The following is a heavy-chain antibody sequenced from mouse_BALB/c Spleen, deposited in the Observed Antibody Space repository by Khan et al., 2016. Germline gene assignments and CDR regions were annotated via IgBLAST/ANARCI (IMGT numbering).Heavy chain of an antibody. D-gene: IGHD2-13*01. Sequence: QIQLVQSGPELKKPGETVKISCKASEYTFTNYGMNWVKQAPGKGLKWMGRINTNTGEPTYAEEFKGRFAFSLEASASTAYLQINNLKNEDSATYFCAITGDYPYYAMDYWGQGTSVTVSS. J-gene: IGHJ4*01. V-gene: IGHV9-3*02. CDR2: INTNTGEP. CDR1: EYTFTNYG. CDR3: AITGDYPYYAMDY.